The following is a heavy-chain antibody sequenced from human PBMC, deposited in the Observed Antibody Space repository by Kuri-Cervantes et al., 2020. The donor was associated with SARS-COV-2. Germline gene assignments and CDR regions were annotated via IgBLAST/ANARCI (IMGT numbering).Heavy chain of an antibody. J-gene: IGHJ4*02. V-gene: IGHV1-3*01. CDR3: ARGAKNTIFGRMRGFDY. Sequence: ASVKVSCKASGYTFTSYAMHWVRQAPGQRLEWMGWLNDGNGNTKYSKKFQGRVTIIRETTASTAYMEPSSLRSEDTAVYYCARGAKNTIFGRMRGFDYWAQGTLVTVSS. CDR2: LNDGNGNT. D-gene: IGHD3-3*01. CDR1: GYTFTSYA.